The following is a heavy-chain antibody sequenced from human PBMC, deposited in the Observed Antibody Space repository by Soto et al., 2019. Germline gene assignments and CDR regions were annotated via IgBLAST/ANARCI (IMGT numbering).Heavy chain of an antibody. CDR3: AREVTVSGVIIPTPMDV. CDR2: ISGSGTTI. Sequence: PGGSLRLSCAASGFTFSGYEMNWVRQAPGKGLEWISYISGSGTTIYYTDSVKGRFTISRDNAKKSMYLQMNSLRAEDTAVYYCAREVTVSGVIIPTPMDVWGQGTTVTVSS. D-gene: IGHD3-3*01. V-gene: IGHV3-48*03. J-gene: IGHJ6*02. CDR1: GFTFSGYE.